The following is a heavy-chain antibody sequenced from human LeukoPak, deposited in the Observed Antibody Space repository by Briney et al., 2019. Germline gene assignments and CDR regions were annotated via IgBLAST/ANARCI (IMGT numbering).Heavy chain of an antibody. CDR3: ARNEDSNYLDY. Sequence: RASETLSLTCTVSGGSISSYYWSWIRQPPGKGLEWIGYIYYSGSTNYNPSLKSRVTISVDTSKNQFSLKLSSVTAADTAMYYCARNEDSNYLDYWGQGTLVTVSS. D-gene: IGHD4-11*01. CDR2: IYYSGST. J-gene: IGHJ4*02. CDR1: GGSISSYY. V-gene: IGHV4-59*01.